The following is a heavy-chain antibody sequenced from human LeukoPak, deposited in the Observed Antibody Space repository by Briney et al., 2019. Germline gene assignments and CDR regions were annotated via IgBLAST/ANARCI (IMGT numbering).Heavy chain of an antibody. V-gene: IGHV3-23*01. Sequence: GGSLRLSCAASGFTFSSYAMTWVRQAPGKGLEWLSAISGGGDSTWYADTVKGRFTISRDNSKNTLSLQMNSLRAEDTTVYYCAKGSSAIRPYYFDYWGQGILVTVSS. CDR2: ISGGGDST. CDR1: GFTFSSYA. CDR3: AKGSSAIRPYYFDY. J-gene: IGHJ4*02. D-gene: IGHD3-10*01.